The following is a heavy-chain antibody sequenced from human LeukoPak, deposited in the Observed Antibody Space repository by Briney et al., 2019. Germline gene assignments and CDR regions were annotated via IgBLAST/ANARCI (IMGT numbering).Heavy chain of an antibody. CDR2: IYWDDDK. CDR1: GFSLSTTGVG. CDR3: VHKSYDNDGYNWFDP. J-gene: IGHJ5*02. D-gene: IGHD3-22*01. Sequence: SGPTLVKPTQTLTLTCTFSGFSLSTTGVGVGWIRQPPGKALEWLAVIYWDDDKRYSPSLKSRLTITKDISKNQVVLTMTNMDPVDTATYYCVHKSYDNDGYNWFDPWGQGTLVTVSS. V-gene: IGHV2-5*02.